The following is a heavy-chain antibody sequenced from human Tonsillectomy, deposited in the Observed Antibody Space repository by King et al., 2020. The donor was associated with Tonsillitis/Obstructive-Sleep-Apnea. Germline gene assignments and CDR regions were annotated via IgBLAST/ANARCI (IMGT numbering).Heavy chain of an antibody. V-gene: IGHV4-34*01. D-gene: IGHD4-17*01. CDR1: GGSFSGYY. CDR3: AHDYGGATDD. Sequence: VQLQQWGAGLLKPSEPLSLTCAVYGGSFSGYYWNWIRQPPGKGLEWIGEINHSGSPNYNPSLKSRVTLSVVPSKNQFSLKLTSVTAADTAVYSFAHDYGGATDDWGKGTTVTVSS. CDR2: INHSGSP. J-gene: IGHJ6*04.